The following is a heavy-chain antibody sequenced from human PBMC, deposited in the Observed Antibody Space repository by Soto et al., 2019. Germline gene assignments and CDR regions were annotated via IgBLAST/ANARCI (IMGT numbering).Heavy chain of an antibody. D-gene: IGHD5-18*01. Sequence: QIQLVQSGPEVKKPGASVKVSCKASGYTFTTYGISWVRLAPGQGLEWMGWISGYNGQTNYGQKFRGRVTITTDTSTSAAYMELRSLTSDDTAIYYCARDVRKQLWVEGLNAMDVCGQGTTVTVSS. CDR2: ISGYNGQT. J-gene: IGHJ6*02. CDR1: GYTFTTYG. CDR3: ARDVRKQLWVEGLNAMDV. V-gene: IGHV1-18*01.